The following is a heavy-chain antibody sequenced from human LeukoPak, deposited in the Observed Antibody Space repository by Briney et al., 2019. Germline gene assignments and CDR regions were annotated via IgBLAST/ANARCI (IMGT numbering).Heavy chain of an antibody. CDR1: GFNFANHA. Sequence: GGSLRLSCAASGFNFANHAMSWVRQTPGKGLEWVSAISGGGDITYYADSVTGRFTISRDNSKDTLFLQMHSLRPGDTAVYYCVREDTPATANYWGQGTLVTNSS. CDR3: VREDTPATANY. D-gene: IGHD2-21*02. J-gene: IGHJ4*02. V-gene: IGHV3-23*01. CDR2: ISGGGDIT.